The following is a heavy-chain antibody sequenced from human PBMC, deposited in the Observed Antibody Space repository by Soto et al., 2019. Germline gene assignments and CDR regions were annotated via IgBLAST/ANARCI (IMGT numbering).Heavy chain of an antibody. CDR3: AKKVNSGPGSQYFDY. Sequence: GGSLRLSCAASGFTFSSYSMSWVRQAPGKGLEWVSGFRSSGDGGTTYYADSVKGRFTISRDNSKNTLFLQMNSLRAEDTAIYYCAKKVNSGPGSQYFDYWGQGTLVTVSS. D-gene: IGHD3-10*01. V-gene: IGHV3-23*01. J-gene: IGHJ4*02. CDR1: GFTFSSYS. CDR2: FRSSGDGGTT.